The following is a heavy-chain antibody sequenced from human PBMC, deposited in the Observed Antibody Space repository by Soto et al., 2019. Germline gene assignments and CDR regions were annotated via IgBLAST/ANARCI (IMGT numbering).Heavy chain of an antibody. CDR1: GFTFSSYS. V-gene: IGHV3-21*01. CDR2: ISSSSSYI. Sequence: GGSLRLSCAASGFTFSSYSMNWVRQAPGKGLEWVSSISSSSSYIYYADSVKGRFTISRDNAKNSLYLQMNSLRAEDTAVYYCARDDNPDSSGNDAFDIWGQGTMVTVSS. CDR3: ARDDNPDSSGNDAFDI. J-gene: IGHJ3*02. D-gene: IGHD3-22*01.